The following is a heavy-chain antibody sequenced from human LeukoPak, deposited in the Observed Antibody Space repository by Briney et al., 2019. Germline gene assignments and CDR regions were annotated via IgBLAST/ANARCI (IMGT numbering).Heavy chain of an antibody. Sequence: GGSLRLSCAASGFTFSSYWMNWARQAPGKGLEWVASINHNGNVNYYVDSVKGRFTISRDNAKNTLYLQMSNLRAEDTAVYFCARGGGLDVWGQGATVTVSS. CDR3: ARGGGLDV. J-gene: IGHJ6*02. CDR1: GFTFSSYW. CDR2: INHNGNVN. V-gene: IGHV3-7*03. D-gene: IGHD3-16*01.